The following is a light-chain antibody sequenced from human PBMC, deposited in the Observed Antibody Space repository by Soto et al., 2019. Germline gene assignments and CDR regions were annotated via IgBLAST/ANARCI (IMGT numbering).Light chain of an antibody. CDR3: QQYNSYAQA. V-gene: IGKV1-5*01. CDR2: DAS. Sequence: DIQMTQSPSTLSASVGDRVTITCQASQRISSWLAWYQQKPGKAPKLLIYDASSLESGVPSRFSGSGSGTEFTLTISSLQPDDFATYYCQQYNSYAQAFGQGTRLEIK. J-gene: IGKJ5*01. CDR1: QRISSW.